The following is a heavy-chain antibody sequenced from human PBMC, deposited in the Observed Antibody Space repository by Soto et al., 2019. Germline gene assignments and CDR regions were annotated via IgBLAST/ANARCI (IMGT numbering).Heavy chain of an antibody. V-gene: IGHV4-39*01. CDR2: IYYSGST. Sequence: SETLSLTCTVSGGSISSSSYYWGWIRQPPGKGLEWIGSIYYSGSTYYNPSLKSRVTISVDTSKNQFSLKLSSVTAADTAVYYCARRVSWSGYYDFWSGSNSYYYYGMDVWGQGTTVTVSS. D-gene: IGHD3-3*01. CDR3: ARRVSWSGYYDFWSGSNSYYYYGMDV. J-gene: IGHJ6*02. CDR1: GGSISSSSYY.